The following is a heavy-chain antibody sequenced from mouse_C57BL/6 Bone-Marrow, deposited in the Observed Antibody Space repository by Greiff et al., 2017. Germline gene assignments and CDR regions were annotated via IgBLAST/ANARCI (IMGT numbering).Heavy chain of an antibody. Sequence: SGPELVKPGASVKIPCKASGYTFTGYNMDWVKQSHGKSLEWIGDINPNNGGTIYNQKFKGKATLTVDKSSSTAYMELRSLTSEDTAVYYCARRGGYYSYAMDYWGQGTSVTVSS. J-gene: IGHJ4*01. V-gene: IGHV1-18*01. CDR2: INPNNGGT. D-gene: IGHD2-12*01. CDR3: ARRGGYYSYAMDY. CDR1: GYTFTGYN.